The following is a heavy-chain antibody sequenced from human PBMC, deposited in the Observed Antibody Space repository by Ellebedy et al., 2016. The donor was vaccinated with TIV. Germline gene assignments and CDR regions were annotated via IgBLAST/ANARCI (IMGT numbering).Heavy chain of an antibody. V-gene: IGHV4-38-2*02. D-gene: IGHD2-21*02. CDR1: GDSLNSGSY. CDR3: ARVKRLIHFDS. CDR2: VQLTGNT. J-gene: IGHJ4*02. Sequence: MPSETLSLTCSVSGDSLNSGSYWGWIRQPPGKGREWIGNVQLTGNTYYSTSLRNRVSISIDTSNNYFSLSLTSVTAADTATYFCARVKRLIHFDSWGQGTLVTVSS.